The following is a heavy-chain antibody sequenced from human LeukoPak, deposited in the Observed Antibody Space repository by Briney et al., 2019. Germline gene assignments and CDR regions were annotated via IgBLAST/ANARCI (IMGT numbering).Heavy chain of an antibody. J-gene: IGHJ4*02. CDR3: AREVRQPES. CDR1: GFTFSSYS. V-gene: IGHV3-21*04. D-gene: IGHD4/OR15-4a*01. Sequence: GGSLRLSCAASGFTFSSYSMNWVRQAPGKGLEYISIIGPTGDIMYNEDSVKGRFTVSRDNAKNSLYLQMNSLRAEDTAVYYCAREVRQPESWGQGTLVTVAS. CDR2: IGPTGDIM.